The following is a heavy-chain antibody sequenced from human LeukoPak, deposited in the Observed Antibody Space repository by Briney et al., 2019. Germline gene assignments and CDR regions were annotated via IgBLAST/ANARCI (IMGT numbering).Heavy chain of an antibody. V-gene: IGHV1-69*13. J-gene: IGHJ6*03. CDR1: GGTFSSYA. Sequence: SVKVSCKASGGTFSSYAISWVRQAPGQGLEWMGGIIPIFGTANYAQKFQGRVTITADESTSTAYMELSSLRSEDTAVYYCASLGATEYYYYYYYMDVWGKGTTVTVSS. D-gene: IGHD1-26*01. CDR2: IIPIFGTA. CDR3: ASLGATEYYYYYYYMDV.